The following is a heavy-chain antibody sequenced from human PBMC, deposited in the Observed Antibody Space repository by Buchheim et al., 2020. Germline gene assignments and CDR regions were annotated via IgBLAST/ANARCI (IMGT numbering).Heavy chain of an antibody. CDR1: GFTFSSYA. CDR3: AKDCYDFWSGYSSTTTLDGYYGMDV. D-gene: IGHD3-3*01. V-gene: IGHV3-23*04. CDR2: ISGSGGST. Sequence: EVQLVESGGGLVQPGGSLRLSCAASGFTFSSYAMSWVRQAPGKGLEWVSAISGSGGSTYYADSVKGRFTISSDNSKKPLYLQMNSLRAEDTAVYYCAKDCYDFWSGYSSTTTLDGYYGMDVWGQGTT. J-gene: IGHJ6*02.